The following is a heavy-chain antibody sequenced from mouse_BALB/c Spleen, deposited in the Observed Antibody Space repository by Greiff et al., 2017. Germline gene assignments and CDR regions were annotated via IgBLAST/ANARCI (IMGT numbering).Heavy chain of an antibody. CDR3: ARGDGYEAWFAY. Sequence: EVQLQQSGPGLVKPSQSLSLTCTVTGYSITSDYAWPWIRQFPVNKWEWMGYISYSGSNSYNPSLKSRISITRDTSKNQFFLQLNSVTTEDTATYYCARGDGYEAWFAYVGQGTLVTVSA. V-gene: IGHV3-2*02. CDR2: ISYSGSN. D-gene: IGHD2-2*01. CDR1: GYSITSDYA. J-gene: IGHJ3*01.